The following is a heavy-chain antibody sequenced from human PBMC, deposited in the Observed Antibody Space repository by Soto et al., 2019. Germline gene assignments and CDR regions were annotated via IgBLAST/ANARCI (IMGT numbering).Heavy chain of an antibody. CDR1: GYTFTSYD. J-gene: IGHJ5*02. D-gene: IGHD2-2*02. Sequence: ASVKVSCKASGYTFTSYDINWVRRATLQGLEWMGWMNPNSGNTGYAQKFQGRVTMTRNTSISTAYMELSSLRSEDTAVYYCARAAYSYCSSTSCYSDNWFDPWGQGTLVTVSS. CDR3: ARAAYSYCSSTSCYSDNWFDP. V-gene: IGHV1-8*01. CDR2: MNPNSGNT.